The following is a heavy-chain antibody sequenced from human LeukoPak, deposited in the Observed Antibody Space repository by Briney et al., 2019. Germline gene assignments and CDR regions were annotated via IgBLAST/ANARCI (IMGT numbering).Heavy chain of an antibody. CDR2: MNPNSGGT. V-gene: IGHV1-2*02. CDR3: ARGEAYYYDSSGYYQLLGDAFDI. D-gene: IGHD3-22*01. Sequence: ASVKVSCKASGYTFTGYYLHWVRQAPGQGLEWMGWMNPNSGGTNYAQKFQGRVAMTRDTSISTAYMELSRLRSDDTAVYYCARGEAYYYDSSGYYQLLGDAFDIWGQGTMVTVSS. J-gene: IGHJ3*02. CDR1: GYTFTGYY.